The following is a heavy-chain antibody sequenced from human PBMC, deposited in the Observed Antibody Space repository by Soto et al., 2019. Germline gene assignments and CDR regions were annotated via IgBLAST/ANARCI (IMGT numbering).Heavy chain of an antibody. Sequence: SETLSLTCTVSGDSISSSAYYWGWIRQPPGKGLEWIGNIYYSGITYYNPSLRSRVAISVDTSKNQFSLKLSSVSAADTAVYYCARSSTGYYKWFDPWGQGTLVTVSS. J-gene: IGHJ5*02. V-gene: IGHV4-39*01. CDR2: IYYSGIT. CDR1: GDSISSSAYY. CDR3: ARSSTGYYKWFDP. D-gene: IGHD3-22*01.